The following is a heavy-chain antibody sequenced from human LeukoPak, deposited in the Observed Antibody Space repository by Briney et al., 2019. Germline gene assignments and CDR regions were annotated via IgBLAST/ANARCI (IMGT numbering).Heavy chain of an antibody. CDR1: GGTFISYA. V-gene: IGHV1-69*13. D-gene: IGHD6-19*01. Sequence: ASVKVSCKASGGTFISYAISWVRQAPGQGLEWMGGTIPIFGTANYAQKFQGRVTITADESTSTAYMELSSLRSEDTAVYYCARESTVAGFDYWGQGTLVTVSS. CDR2: TIPIFGTA. CDR3: ARESTVAGFDY. J-gene: IGHJ4*02.